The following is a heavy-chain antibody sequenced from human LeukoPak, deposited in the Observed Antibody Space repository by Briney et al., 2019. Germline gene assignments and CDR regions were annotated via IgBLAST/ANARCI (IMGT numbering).Heavy chain of an antibody. J-gene: IGHJ6*03. Sequence: PSETLSLTCTVSGVSISSYCWSWLRQPAGKGLEWIGRIYTSGSTNYNPSLKSRVTVSVDTSKNQFSLKLSSVTAADTAVYYCARGNYYYYMDVWGKGTTVTVSS. V-gene: IGHV4-4*07. CDR1: GVSISSYC. CDR2: IYTSGST. CDR3: ARGNYYYYMDV.